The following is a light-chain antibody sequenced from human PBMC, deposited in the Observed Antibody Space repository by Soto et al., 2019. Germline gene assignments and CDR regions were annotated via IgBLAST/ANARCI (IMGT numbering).Light chain of an antibody. CDR3: QSYDGSLSGVV. CDR2: GNS. Sequence: QSVLTQPPSVSGAPGQRVTISCTGSSSNIGAGYDVHWYQQLPGTAPKLLMYGNSNGPSGVPDRFSGSKSGTSASLAITGLQAEDEADYYCQSYDGSLSGVVFGGGTKLTVL. V-gene: IGLV1-40*01. J-gene: IGLJ2*01. CDR1: SSNIGAGYD.